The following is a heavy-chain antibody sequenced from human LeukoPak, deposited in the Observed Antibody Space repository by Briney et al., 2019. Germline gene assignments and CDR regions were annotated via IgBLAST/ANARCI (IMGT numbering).Heavy chain of an antibody. J-gene: IGHJ4*02. CDR1: GGSISSGAYY. D-gene: IGHD3-22*01. CDR2: IYHTGNT. CDR3: ARDLSGYGASDY. Sequence: SETLSLTCSVSGGSISSGAYYWSGIRQFPGRGLEWIAYIYHTGNTYYNPSLKSRLTISLDTSKNQFSLKLSSVTAADTAVYYCARDLSGYGASDYWGQGTLVTVSS. V-gene: IGHV4-31*03.